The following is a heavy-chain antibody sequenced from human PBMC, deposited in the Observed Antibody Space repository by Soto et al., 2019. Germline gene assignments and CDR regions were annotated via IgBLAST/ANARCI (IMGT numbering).Heavy chain of an antibody. V-gene: IGHV3-53*01. CDR2: IYSGGST. J-gene: IGHJ6*02. Sequence: GGSLRLSCAASGFTVSSNYMSWVRQAPGKGLEWVSVIYSGGSTYYADSGKGRFTISRDNSKNTLYLQMNSLRAEDTAVYYCARLYIAVAGNYCYYYGMDVWGQGTTVTVYS. CDR3: ARLYIAVAGNYCYYYGMDV. D-gene: IGHD6-19*01. CDR1: GFTVSSNY.